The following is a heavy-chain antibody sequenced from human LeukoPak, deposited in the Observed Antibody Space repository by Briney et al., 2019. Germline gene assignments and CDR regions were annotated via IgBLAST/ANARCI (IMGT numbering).Heavy chain of an antibody. D-gene: IGHD6-13*01. CDR1: GFTFSSYA. CDR2: ISGSSGGT. J-gene: IGHJ3*02. Sequence: GGSLRLSCAASGFTFSSYAMNWVRQTPGKGLEWVSGISGSSGGTYYADSVKGRFTISRDNSKNPLYLQMNSLRAEDTAVYYCAKDQYSSSWYFAFDIWGQGTMVTVSS. V-gene: IGHV3-23*01. CDR3: AKDQYSSSWYFAFDI.